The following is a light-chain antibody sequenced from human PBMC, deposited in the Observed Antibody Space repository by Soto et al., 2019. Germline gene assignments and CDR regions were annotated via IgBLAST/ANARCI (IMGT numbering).Light chain of an antibody. CDR3: QQYNNWPPLT. V-gene: IGKV3-15*01. J-gene: IGKJ4*02. CDR2: CVS. CDR1: QSVSSK. Sequence: EIVLTQSPGTLSLSPGETATPSCAASQSVSSKLAWFQQKPGQAPSLLIFCVSTRATGVPVRCSGSGAGAEVTLTISSLQSEDFAVYYCQQYNNWPPLTCGGGTKGDI.